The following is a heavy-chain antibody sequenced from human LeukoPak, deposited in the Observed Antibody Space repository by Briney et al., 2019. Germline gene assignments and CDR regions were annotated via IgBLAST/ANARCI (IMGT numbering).Heavy chain of an antibody. CDR1: GGSISSSSYY. Sequence: SETLSLTCTVSGGSISSSSYYWGWIRQPPGKGLEWIGSIYYSGSTYYNPSLKSRVTMSLDPSKNQFSLKLSSVTAADTAVYYCARDQGPGYGFDYWGQGTLVTVSS. V-gene: IGHV4-39*07. J-gene: IGHJ4*02. D-gene: IGHD5-18*01. CDR2: IYYSGST. CDR3: ARDQGPGYGFDY.